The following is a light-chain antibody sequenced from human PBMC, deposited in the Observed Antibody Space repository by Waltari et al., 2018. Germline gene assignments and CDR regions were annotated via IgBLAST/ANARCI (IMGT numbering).Light chain of an antibody. Sequence: EIVLTQSPATLSLSPGERATLSCRASQSVGRFLAWYQQAPGQAPRLLIYDASNRATGIPTRFSGSGSGTDFTLTIRSLEPEDFAVYYCQQRHNWKLTFGQGTKVEIK. CDR2: DAS. V-gene: IGKV3-11*01. J-gene: IGKJ1*01. CDR1: QSVGRF. CDR3: QQRHNWKLT.